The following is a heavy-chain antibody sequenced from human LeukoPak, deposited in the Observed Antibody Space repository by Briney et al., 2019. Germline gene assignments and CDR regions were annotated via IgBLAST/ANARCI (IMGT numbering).Heavy chain of an antibody. Sequence: PSETLSLTCTVSGGSISSSSYYWGWIRQPPGKGLEWIGYIYYSGSTNYNPSLKSRVTISVDTSKNQFSLKLSSVTAADTAVYYCAREVEESYPRAFDIWGQGTMVTVSS. D-gene: IGHD1-26*01. V-gene: IGHV4-61*01. J-gene: IGHJ3*02. CDR2: IYYSGST. CDR3: AREVEESYPRAFDI. CDR1: GGSISSSSYY.